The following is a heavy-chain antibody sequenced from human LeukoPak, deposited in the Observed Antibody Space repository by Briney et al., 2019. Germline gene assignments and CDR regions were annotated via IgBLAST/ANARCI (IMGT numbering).Heavy chain of an antibody. CDR3: ARSYYYDSSCYYPPDY. V-gene: IGHV4-59*11. CDR2: IYYSGST. J-gene: IGHJ4*02. D-gene: IGHD3-22*01. Sequence: SETLSLTCTVSGGSISSHYWSWIRQPPGKGLEWIGYIYYSGSTKYNPSLKSRVTISVDTSKNQFSLKLSSVTAADTAVYYCARSYYYDSSCYYPPDYWGQGTLVTVSS. CDR1: GGSISSHY.